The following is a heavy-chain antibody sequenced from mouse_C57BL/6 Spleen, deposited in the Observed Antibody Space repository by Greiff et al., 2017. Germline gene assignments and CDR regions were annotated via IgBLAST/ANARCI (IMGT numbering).Heavy chain of an antibody. Sequence: ESGAELARPGASVKLSCKASGYTFTSYGISWVKQRTGQGLEWIGEIYPRSGNTYYNEKFKGKATLTADKSSSTAYMELRSLTSEDSAVYFCARQEITTVVAEGFDYWGQGTSLTVSS. V-gene: IGHV1-81*01. D-gene: IGHD1-1*01. CDR2: IYPRSGNT. J-gene: IGHJ2*02. CDR3: ARQEITTVVAEGFDY. CDR1: GYTFTSYG.